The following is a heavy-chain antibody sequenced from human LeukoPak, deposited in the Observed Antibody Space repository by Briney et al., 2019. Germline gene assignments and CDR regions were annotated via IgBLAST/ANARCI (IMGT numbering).Heavy chain of an antibody. CDR1: GFTFSDYY. J-gene: IGHJ6*02. Sequence: GGSLRLSCAASGFTFSDYYMSWIRQAPGKGLEWVSYISSSSSYTNYAGSVKGRFTISRDNAKNSLYLQMNSLRAEDTAVYYCAIQGITMVRGVIPRYGMDVWGQGTTVTVSS. CDR2: ISSSSSYT. V-gene: IGHV3-11*03. D-gene: IGHD3-10*01. CDR3: AIQGITMVRGVIPRYGMDV.